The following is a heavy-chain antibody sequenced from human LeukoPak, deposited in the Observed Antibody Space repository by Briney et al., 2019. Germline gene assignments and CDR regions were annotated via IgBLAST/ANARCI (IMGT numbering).Heavy chain of an antibody. CDR2: ISAYNGNT. CDR3: ARDGKYYYGSGSYSFDY. V-gene: IGHV1-18*04. J-gene: IGHJ4*02. D-gene: IGHD3-10*01. Sequence: ASVKVSCKASVYTLTSYGICWVRQAPGHGLEWIGWISAYNGNTNYAQKLQGRVTMTTDTSTSTAYMELRSLRSDDTAVYYCARDGKYYYGSGSYSFDYWGQGTLVTVSS. CDR1: VYTLTSYG.